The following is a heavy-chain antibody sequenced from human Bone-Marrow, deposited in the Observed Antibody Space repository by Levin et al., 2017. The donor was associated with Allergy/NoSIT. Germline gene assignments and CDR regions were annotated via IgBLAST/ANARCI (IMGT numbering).Heavy chain of an antibody. V-gene: IGHV4-39*01. Sequence: SETLSRTCTVSGASISSSNYYWGWIRQPPGKGLEWIGSMYHSGSTDFNPSLESRVTLSVDTSKNQFSLKLRSVTAADTAVYYCARPLREYNYGLFEHWGQGALVTVSS. CDR2: MYHSGST. J-gene: IGHJ4*02. D-gene: IGHD5-18*01. CDR1: GASISSSNYY. CDR3: ARPLREYNYGLFEH.